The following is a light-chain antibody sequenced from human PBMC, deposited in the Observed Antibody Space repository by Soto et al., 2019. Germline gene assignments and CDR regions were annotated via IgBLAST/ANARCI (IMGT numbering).Light chain of an antibody. Sequence: DIQMTQSPSSLSASVGDRVTITCRASQSISSYLNWDQQKPGKAPKLLIYAASSLQSGVPSRFSGSGSDTDFTLTISSLQPEDFATYYCQQSYSTPFTFGPGTKVDMK. CDR1: QSISSY. V-gene: IGKV1-39*01. CDR3: QQSYSTPFT. J-gene: IGKJ3*01. CDR2: AAS.